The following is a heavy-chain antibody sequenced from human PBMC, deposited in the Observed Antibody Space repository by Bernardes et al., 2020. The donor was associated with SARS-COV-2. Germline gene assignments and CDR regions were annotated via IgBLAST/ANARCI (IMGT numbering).Heavy chain of an antibody. CDR1: GYTLTELS. D-gene: IGHD1-26*01. V-gene: IGHV1-24*01. CDR3: ATSSGSYSVGWFDP. Sequence: ASMKVSCKVSGYTLTELSMHWVRQAPGKGLEWMGGFDPEDGETIYAQKFQGRVTMTEDTSTDTAYMELSSLRSEDTAVYYCATSSGSYSVGWFDPWGQGTLVTVSS. J-gene: IGHJ5*02. CDR2: FDPEDGET.